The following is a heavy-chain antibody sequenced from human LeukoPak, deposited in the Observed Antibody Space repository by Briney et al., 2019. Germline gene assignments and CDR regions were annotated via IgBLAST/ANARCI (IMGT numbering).Heavy chain of an antibody. J-gene: IGHJ1*01. Sequence: SETLSLTCTVSGGSMSGYFWSWIRQPPGKGLEWIGYIYYSGSTNYNPSLKSRVTISVDTSKNQFSLKLSSVTAVDTAVYYCARSITSSWYGDFQHWGQGTLVTVSS. CDR1: GGSMSGYF. CDR2: IYYSGST. V-gene: IGHV4-59*01. D-gene: IGHD6-13*01. CDR3: ARSITSSWYGDFQH.